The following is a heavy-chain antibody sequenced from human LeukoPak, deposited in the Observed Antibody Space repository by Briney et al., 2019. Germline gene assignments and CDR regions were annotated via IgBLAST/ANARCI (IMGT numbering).Heavy chain of an antibody. CDR2: IYHSGST. Sequence: SETLSLTCTVSGYSISSGYYWGWIRQPPGKGLEWIGSIYHSGSTYYNPSLKSRVTISVDTSKNQFSLKLSSVTAADTAVYYCARDYYDGSGYYYPFDYWGQGTLVTVSS. CDR1: GYSISSGYY. V-gene: IGHV4-38-2*02. D-gene: IGHD3-22*01. J-gene: IGHJ4*02. CDR3: ARDYYDGSGYYYPFDY.